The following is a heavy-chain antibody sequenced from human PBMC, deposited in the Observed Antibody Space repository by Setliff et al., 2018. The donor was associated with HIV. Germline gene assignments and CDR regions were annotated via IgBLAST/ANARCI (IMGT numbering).Heavy chain of an antibody. Sequence: PSETLSLTCAGYGGSFSGYYWSWIRQPPGKGLEWIGEINHSGSTNYNPSLKSRVTISADTSRNGFSLNLNSVTAADTAVYFCARASGAKYYYGMDVWGQGTTVTVSS. CDR3: ARASGAKYYYGMDV. CDR2: INHSGST. CDR1: GGSFSGYY. V-gene: IGHV4-34*01. J-gene: IGHJ6*02. D-gene: IGHD1-26*01.